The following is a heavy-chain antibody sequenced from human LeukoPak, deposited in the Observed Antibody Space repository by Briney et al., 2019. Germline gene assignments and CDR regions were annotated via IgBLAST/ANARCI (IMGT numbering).Heavy chain of an antibody. J-gene: IGHJ4*02. V-gene: IGHV1-69*04. CDR3: ATDRHYSAAPSDY. CDR1: GGTFSNYA. D-gene: IGHD2-21*01. Sequence: SVNLSCKASGGTFSNYAISWVRQAPGQGLEWMGRIIPILGIAKYAQKFQGRVTITADSSTSTAFMELRSLRSEDTAVYYCATDRHYSAAPSDYWGQGTLVTVSS. CDR2: IIPILGIA.